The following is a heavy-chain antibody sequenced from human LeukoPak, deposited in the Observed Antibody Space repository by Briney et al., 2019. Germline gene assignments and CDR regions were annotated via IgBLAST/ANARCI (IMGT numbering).Heavy chain of an antibody. D-gene: IGHD3-22*01. CDR2: IIPIFGTA. V-gene: IGHV1-69*13. CDR1: GGTFSSYA. J-gene: IGHJ4*02. Sequence: ASVKVSCKASGGTFSSYAISWVRQAPGQGLEWMGGIIPIFGTANYAQKFQGRVTITADESTSTAYMELSSLRSEDTAVYYCAKSLNYYDSSGYYGALDYWGQGTLVTVSS. CDR3: AKSLNYYDSSGYYGALDY.